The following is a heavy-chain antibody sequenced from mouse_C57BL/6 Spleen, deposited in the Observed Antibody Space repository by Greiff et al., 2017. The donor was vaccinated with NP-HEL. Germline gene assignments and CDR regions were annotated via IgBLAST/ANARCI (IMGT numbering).Heavy chain of an antibody. J-gene: IGHJ1*03. Sequence: LMESGAELVKPGASVKLSCKASGYTFTEYTIHWVKQRSGQGLEWIGWFYPGSGSIKYNEKFKDKATLTADKSSSTVYMELSRLTSEDSAVYVCARHEEGYYGSSGYFDVWGTGTTVTVSS. D-gene: IGHD1-1*01. CDR2: FYPGSGSI. CDR3: ARHEEGYYGSSGYFDV. V-gene: IGHV1-62-2*01. CDR1: GYTFTEYT.